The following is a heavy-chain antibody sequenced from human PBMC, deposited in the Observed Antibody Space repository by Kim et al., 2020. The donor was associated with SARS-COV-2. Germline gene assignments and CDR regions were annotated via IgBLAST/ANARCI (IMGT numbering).Heavy chain of an antibody. CDR1: GFTFSTYA. V-gene: IGHV3-23*01. Sequence: GGSLRLSCAASGFTFSTYAMSWARQAPGKGLEWVSTISDRGLRTHYADSVKGRFTISRDNSKSTLFLQMNYLRAEDTAIYYCEASDYWGQGSLVTVSS. CDR2: ISDRGLRT. J-gene: IGHJ4*02. CDR3: EASDY.